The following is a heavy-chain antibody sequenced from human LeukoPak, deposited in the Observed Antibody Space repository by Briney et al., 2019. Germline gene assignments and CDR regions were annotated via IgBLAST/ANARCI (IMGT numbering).Heavy chain of an antibody. CDR2: MNPNSGNT. V-gene: IGHV1-8*03. J-gene: IGHJ3*02. CDR3: ARGASYYYDSSAPRDAFDI. Sequence: GASVKVSCKASGYTFTSYDINWVRQATGQGREWMGWMNPNSGNTGYAQKFQGRVTITRNTSISTAYMELSSLRSEDTAVYYCARGASYYYDSSAPRDAFDIWGQGTMVTVSS. D-gene: IGHD3-22*01. CDR1: GYTFTSYD.